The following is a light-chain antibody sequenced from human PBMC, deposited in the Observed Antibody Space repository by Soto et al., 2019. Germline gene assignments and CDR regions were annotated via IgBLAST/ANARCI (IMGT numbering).Light chain of an antibody. CDR1: PYIGTW. CDR2: DAS. J-gene: IGKJ1*01. CDR3: QQCGDSWS. V-gene: IGKV1-5*01. Sequence: GDRVTITCRASPYIGTWLAWYQQKPGKAPDLLIYDASTLESGVPSRFSGSGSGTEFTLTISSLQPGDLATYYCQQCGDSWSFGQGTKVEIK.